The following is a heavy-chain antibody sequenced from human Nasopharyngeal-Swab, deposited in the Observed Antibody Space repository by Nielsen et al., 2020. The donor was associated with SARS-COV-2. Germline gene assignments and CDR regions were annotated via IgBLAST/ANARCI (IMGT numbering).Heavy chain of an antibody. V-gene: IGHV4-34*01. Sequence: GSLRLSCGVYGESLSGYYWGWIRQSPGKGLEWIGEINHTGSPKTGTTNYNPSLKSRITISIDTSKNQVSLKLNSVTAAETALYYCARLWPTVTTQWGQGTMVTVSS. CDR3: ARLWPTVTTQ. J-gene: IGHJ3*01. CDR1: GESLSGYY. CDR2: INHTGSPKTGTT. D-gene: IGHD4-17*01.